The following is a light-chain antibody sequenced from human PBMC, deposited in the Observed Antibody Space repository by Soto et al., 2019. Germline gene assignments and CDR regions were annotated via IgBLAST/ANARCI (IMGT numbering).Light chain of an antibody. Sequence: EIVMTQSPVTLSVSPGERATLSCRASQSVNSNLAWYQQKPGQAPRLLIYGASTRATGIPARFSGSGSGTEFPLTISSLQSEDLAVYYCQQYNKWRTFGQGTRVEIK. J-gene: IGKJ1*01. CDR3: QQYNKWRT. V-gene: IGKV3-15*01. CDR1: QSVNSN. CDR2: GAS.